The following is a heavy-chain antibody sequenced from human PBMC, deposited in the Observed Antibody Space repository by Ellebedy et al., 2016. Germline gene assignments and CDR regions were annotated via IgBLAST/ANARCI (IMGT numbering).Heavy chain of an antibody. CDR3: ARGNEIPGPEPLDY. V-gene: IGHV3-66*01. D-gene: IGHD1-14*01. CDR2: LYSGGTI. J-gene: IGHJ4*02. Sequence: GESLKISCAASGFTVSSNYMSWVRQAPGKGLEWISVLYSGGTILYADSVRGRFTISRDNSKNTLYLQMNNLRAEDTALYYCARGNEIPGPEPLDYWGQGTLITVSS. CDR1: GFTVSSNY.